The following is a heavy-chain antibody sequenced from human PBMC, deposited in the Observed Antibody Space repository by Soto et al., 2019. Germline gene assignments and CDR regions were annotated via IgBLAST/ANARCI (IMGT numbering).Heavy chain of an antibody. Sequence: QVQLMQSGAEVKKPGSSVKVSCKASGGTFDKYGVSWVRQAPGQGLEWMGRIIPLFGEPDYAQKFQDRVRITADESTATVYMQLSGLRSEDTAMYYCARGWPRGTMIVVDSANFGLDVWGQGTPVTVSS. CDR3: ARGWPRGTMIVVDSANFGLDV. V-gene: IGHV1-69*18. J-gene: IGHJ6*02. CDR2: IIPLFGEP. CDR1: GGTFDKYG. D-gene: IGHD3-22*01.